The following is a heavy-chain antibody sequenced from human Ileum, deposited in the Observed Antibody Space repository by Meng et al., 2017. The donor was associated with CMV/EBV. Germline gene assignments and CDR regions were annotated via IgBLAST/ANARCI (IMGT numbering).Heavy chain of an antibody. CDR3: ARGVVGTGN. Sequence: KVSCKASGYTFTRDAVYWVRKAPGQGLEWMGWINGGDGDTKYSQKFQDRVTITRDISANIVYLELSRLRFEDTDMYYCARGVVGTGNWGQGTLVTVSS. D-gene: IGHD1-1*01. J-gene: IGHJ1*01. CDR1: GYTFTRDA. CDR2: INGGDGDT. V-gene: IGHV1-3*01.